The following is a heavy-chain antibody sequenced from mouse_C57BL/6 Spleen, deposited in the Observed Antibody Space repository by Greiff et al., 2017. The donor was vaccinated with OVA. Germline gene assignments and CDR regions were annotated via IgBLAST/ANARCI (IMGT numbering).Heavy chain of an antibody. CDR3: AMMAVYDYDEGYFDY. V-gene: IGHV5-17*01. J-gene: IGHJ2*01. CDR1: GFTFSDYG. Sequence: EVHLVESGGGLVKPGGSLKLSCAASGFTFSDYGMHWVRQAPEKGLEWVAYISSGSSTIYYADTVKGRFTISRDNAKNTLVLQMTSLRSENTAMYYCAMMAVYDYDEGYFDYWGQGTTLTVSS. CDR2: ISSGSSTI. D-gene: IGHD2-4*01.